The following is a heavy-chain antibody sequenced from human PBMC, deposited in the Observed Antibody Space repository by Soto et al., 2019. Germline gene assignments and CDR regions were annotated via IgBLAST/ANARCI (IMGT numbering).Heavy chain of an antibody. CDR3: ARWTTVVDAFDT. Sequence: QVQLVESGGGVVQPGRSLRLSCAASGFTFSSYGMHWVRQAPGKGLEWVAVIWYDGSNKYYADSVKGRFTISRDNSKNTLYLQMNSLRAEDTAVYYCARWTTVVDAFDTWGQGTMVTVSS. CDR1: GFTFSSYG. D-gene: IGHD4-17*01. J-gene: IGHJ3*02. CDR2: IWYDGSNK. V-gene: IGHV3-33*01.